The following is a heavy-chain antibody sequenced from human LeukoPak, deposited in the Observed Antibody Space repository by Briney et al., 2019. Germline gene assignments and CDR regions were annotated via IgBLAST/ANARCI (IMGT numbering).Heavy chain of an antibody. CDR3: ARDYKYAFDN. Sequence: GGSLRLSCAASGFTFSDYSMSWVRQAPGKGLEWVSYIRIDSGNTNYADSVKGRFIISGDKAKNSLYLQMNSMRVEDTAVYYCARDYKYAFDNWGQGTLVTVSS. J-gene: IGHJ4*02. CDR2: IRIDSGNT. CDR1: GFTFSDYS. D-gene: IGHD5-24*01. V-gene: IGHV3-11*06.